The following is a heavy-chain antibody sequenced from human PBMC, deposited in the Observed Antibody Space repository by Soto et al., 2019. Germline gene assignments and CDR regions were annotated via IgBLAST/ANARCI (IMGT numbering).Heavy chain of an antibody. D-gene: IGHD4-17*01. CDR1: GDSVSSNSAT. Sequence: PSQTLSLTCAISGDSVSSNSATWNWIRRSPSRGLEWLGRTYYRSKWYNEYAVSVKSRITINPDTSKHQFSLQLNSVTPDDTAVYYCARATRTWFDPWGQGTLVTVSS. CDR3: ARATRTWFDP. V-gene: IGHV6-1*01. J-gene: IGHJ5*02. CDR2: TYYRSKWYN.